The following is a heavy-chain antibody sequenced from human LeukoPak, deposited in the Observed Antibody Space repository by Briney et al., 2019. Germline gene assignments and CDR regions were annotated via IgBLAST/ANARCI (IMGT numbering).Heavy chain of an antibody. Sequence: SVKVSCKASGGTFTNHAFSWLRQAPGQGLEWMGGIMPIFGTTSYAQKFQDRVTITADEITSTVYMELSSLGSEDTAVYYCARKDRLPQNNWFDPWGQGTLVTVSS. J-gene: IGHJ5*02. D-gene: IGHD4-11*01. CDR2: IMPIFGTT. V-gene: IGHV1-69*13. CDR3: ARKDRLPQNNWFDP. CDR1: GGTFTNHA.